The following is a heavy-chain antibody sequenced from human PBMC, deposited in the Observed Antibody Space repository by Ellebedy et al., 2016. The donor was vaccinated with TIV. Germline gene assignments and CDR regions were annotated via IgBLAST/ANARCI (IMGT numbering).Heavy chain of an antibody. CDR2: IIPIFGTA. Sequence: SVKVSCXASGGTLSSYAISWVRQAPGQGLEWMGGIIPIFGTANYAQKFQGRVTITADESTSTAYMELSSLRSEDTAVYYCAEGDPDGGNYYYYYGRDVWGQGTTVTVSS. D-gene: IGHD3-16*01. J-gene: IGHJ6*02. V-gene: IGHV1-69*13. CDR3: AEGDPDGGNYYYYYGRDV. CDR1: GGTLSSYA.